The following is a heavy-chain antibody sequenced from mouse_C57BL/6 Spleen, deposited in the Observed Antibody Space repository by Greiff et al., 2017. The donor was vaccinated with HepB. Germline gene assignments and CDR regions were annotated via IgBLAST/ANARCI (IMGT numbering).Heavy chain of an antibody. J-gene: IGHJ3*01. D-gene: IGHD1-1*01. Sequence: ELQLVESGGGLVQPGASLRLSCAASGFTFNDYQMSWVRQAPGKAPEWLALIRNKANGYTTEYTASVKGRFTISRDNSQNILYLQMNTLRAEDSATYYCVKAVSSGSSYTWFAYWGQGTLVTVSA. V-gene: IGHV7-4*01. CDR1: GFTFNDYQ. CDR3: VKAVSSGSSYTWFAY. CDR2: IRNKANGYTT.